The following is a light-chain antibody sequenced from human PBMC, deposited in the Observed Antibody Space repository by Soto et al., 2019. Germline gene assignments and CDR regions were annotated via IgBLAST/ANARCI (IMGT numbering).Light chain of an antibody. V-gene: IGLV2-14*01. CDR2: DVS. CDR1: SSDVGAYSY. Sequence: QSALXQPASVSGSPGQSITISCTGTSSDVGAYSYVSWYQQHPGKAPKLIIYDVSDRPSGISNRFSGSKSDNMASLTISGLQAEDEAEYYCSSYTSSRTYVFGTGTKVTVL. J-gene: IGLJ1*01. CDR3: SSYTSSRTYV.